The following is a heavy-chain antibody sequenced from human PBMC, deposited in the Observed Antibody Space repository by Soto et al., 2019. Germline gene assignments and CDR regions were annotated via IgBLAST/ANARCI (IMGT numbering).Heavy chain of an antibody. CDR3: ARTDKFTSQSSGWANRFDC. J-gene: IGHJ4*02. Sequence: EVQLLESGGGLVQPGGSLRPPCAASGFTFTNNAMPWVRQAPGRGREWVSTIIATGGTFYGDTVKGRFTISRDNSRSTLYLQMNSLRADDAAIYYCARTDKFTSQSSGWANRFDCWGQGTLVTVSS. CDR1: GFTFTNNA. D-gene: IGHD6-19*01. CDR2: IIATGGT. V-gene: IGHV3-23*01.